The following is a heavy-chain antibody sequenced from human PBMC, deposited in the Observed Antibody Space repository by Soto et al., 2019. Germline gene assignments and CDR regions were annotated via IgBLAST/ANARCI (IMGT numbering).Heavy chain of an antibody. D-gene: IGHD3-22*01. CDR2: ISGSGGTT. CDR3: AKYYYDRSGSPLAFDY. CDR1: GFTFSKYA. Sequence: GGSLRLSCAASGFTFSKYALSWVRQAPGKGLEWVSAISGSGGTTHYADSVKGRVTISRDNSKDTVFLQMNSLRAEDTAVYSCAKYYYDRSGSPLAFDYWGQGTLVTVSS. J-gene: IGHJ4*02. V-gene: IGHV3-23*01.